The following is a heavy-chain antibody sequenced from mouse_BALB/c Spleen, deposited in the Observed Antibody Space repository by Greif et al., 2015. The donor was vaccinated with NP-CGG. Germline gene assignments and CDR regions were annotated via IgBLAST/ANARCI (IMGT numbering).Heavy chain of an antibody. D-gene: IGHD4-1*01. CDR1: GYTFTDYY. J-gene: IGHJ4*01. V-gene: IGHV1-84*02. Sequence: QVQLQQSGPELVKPGASVKISCKASGYTFTDYYINWVKQKPGQGLEWIGWIYPGSGNTKYNEKFKGKATLTVDTSSSTAYMQFSSLTSEDTAVYFCARRTGTGAMDYWGQGTSVTVSS. CDR3: ARRTGTGAMDY. CDR2: IYPGSGNT.